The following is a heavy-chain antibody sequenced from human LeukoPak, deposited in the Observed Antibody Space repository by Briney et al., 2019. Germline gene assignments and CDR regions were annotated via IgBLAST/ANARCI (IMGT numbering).Heavy chain of an antibody. Sequence: GGTLRLSCAASGFTFSSYSMNWVRQAPGKGLEWVSSISSSSRYKYYADSVKGRFTISRDNAKNSLYLQMNSLRAEDTAVYYCARDSYSSSWYFDYWGQGTLVTVSS. CDR3: ARDSYSSSWYFDY. J-gene: IGHJ4*02. V-gene: IGHV3-21*01. CDR1: GFTFSSYS. D-gene: IGHD6-13*01. CDR2: ISSSSRYK.